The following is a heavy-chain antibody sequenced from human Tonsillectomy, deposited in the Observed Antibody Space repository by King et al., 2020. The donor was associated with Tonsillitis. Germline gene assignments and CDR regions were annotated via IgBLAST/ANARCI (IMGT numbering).Heavy chain of an antibody. D-gene: IGHD3-16*01. CDR1: GFTFSSYD. Sequence: VQLVESGGGLVQPGGSLRLSCAASGFTFSSYDMHWVRQATGKGLEWVSAIGTAGDTYYPGSVKGRFTISRENAKNSLYLQMNSLRAGDTAVYYWGRDGGGWGIDYWGQGTLVTVSS. CDR3: GRDGGGWGIDY. V-gene: IGHV3-13*01. J-gene: IGHJ4*02. CDR2: IGTAGDT.